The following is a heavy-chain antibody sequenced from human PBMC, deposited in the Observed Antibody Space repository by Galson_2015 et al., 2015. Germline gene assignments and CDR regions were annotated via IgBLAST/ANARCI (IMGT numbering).Heavy chain of an antibody. CDR3: ARDLAGYCSGGSCYPGY. J-gene: IGHJ4*02. CDR1: GFTFSSYG. Sequence: SLRLSCAASGFTFSSYGMHWVRQAPGKGLEWVAVIWYDGSNKYYADSVKGRFTNSRDNSKNTLYLQMNSLRAEDTAVYYCARDLAGYCSGGSCYPGYWGQGTLVTVSS. V-gene: IGHV3-33*01. CDR2: IWYDGSNK. D-gene: IGHD2-15*01.